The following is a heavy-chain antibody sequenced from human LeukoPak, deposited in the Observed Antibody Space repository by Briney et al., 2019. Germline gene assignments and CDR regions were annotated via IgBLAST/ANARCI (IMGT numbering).Heavy chain of an antibody. CDR2: IYYSGST. Sequence: SETLSLTCAVSGGSISSGGYSWSWIRQPPGKGLEWIGYIYYSGSTYYNPSLKSRVTISVDTSKNQFSLKLSSVTAADTAVYYCARGRTYYSSGWRPGLRWGQGTLVTVSS. CDR1: GGSISSGGYS. V-gene: IGHV4-30-4*07. CDR3: ARGRTYYSSGWRPGLR. J-gene: IGHJ4*02. D-gene: IGHD6-19*01.